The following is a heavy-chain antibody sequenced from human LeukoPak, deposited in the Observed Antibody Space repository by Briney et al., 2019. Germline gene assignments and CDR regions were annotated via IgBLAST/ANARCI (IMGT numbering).Heavy chain of an antibody. Sequence: SETLSLTCTVSGGSISSSSYYWGWIRQPPGKGLEWIGSIFYSGTTYYNPSLKSRVTISVDTSENQFSLKLSSVTAADTAVYYCAREGCSSSGCYSNFDYWGQGTLVTVSS. D-gene: IGHD2-2*01. CDR3: AREGCSSSGCYSNFDY. J-gene: IGHJ4*02. CDR1: GGSISSSSYY. CDR2: IFYSGTT. V-gene: IGHV4-39*07.